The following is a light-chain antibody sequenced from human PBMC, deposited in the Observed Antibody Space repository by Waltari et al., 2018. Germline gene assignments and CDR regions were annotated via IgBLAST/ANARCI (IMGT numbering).Light chain of an antibody. CDR3: MQGSHWPPWT. J-gene: IGKJ1*01. CDR2: HVS. Sequence: DVVLTQSPLSLSVTLGQSASISCRSSQGLVYSDGNIFLNWFHQKAGQSPRRLIYHVSNRDSRVPDRFSGSGSGTDFTLKISKVEAEDVGVYFCMQGSHWPPWTFGQGTKVEIK. CDR1: QGLVYSDGNIF. V-gene: IGKV2-30*01.